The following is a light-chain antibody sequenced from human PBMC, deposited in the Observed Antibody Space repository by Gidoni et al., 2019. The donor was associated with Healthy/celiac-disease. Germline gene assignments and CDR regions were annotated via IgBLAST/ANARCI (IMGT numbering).Light chain of an antibody. CDR3: QQRSNWPSLT. CDR1: QSVRSY. V-gene: IGKV3-11*01. CDR2: YAS. J-gene: IGKJ4*01. Sequence: EIVLTQSPATLSLSPGERATLSCRASQSVRSYVAWYQQYTGQDPRLLIYYASNRATGIPSRFSGSGAGTDITLTISRLEPEDFAVYYCQQRSNWPSLTFXGXTKVESK.